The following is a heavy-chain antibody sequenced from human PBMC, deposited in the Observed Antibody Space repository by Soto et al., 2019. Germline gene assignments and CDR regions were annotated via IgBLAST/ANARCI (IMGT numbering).Heavy chain of an antibody. CDR2: ISYDGSNK. CDR3: AKDRRAEEWLLSLYYYYYGMDV. V-gene: IGHV3-30*18. D-gene: IGHD3-3*01. Sequence: RQAPGKGLEWVAVISYDGSNKYYADSVKGRFTISRDNSKNTLYLQMNSLRAEDTAVYYCAKDRRAEEWLLSLYYYYYGMDVWGQGTTVTVSS. J-gene: IGHJ6*02.